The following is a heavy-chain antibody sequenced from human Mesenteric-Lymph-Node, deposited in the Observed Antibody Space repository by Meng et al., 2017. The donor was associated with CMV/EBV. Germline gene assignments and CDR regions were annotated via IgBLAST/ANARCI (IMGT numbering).Heavy chain of an antibody. CDR1: GGSISTYF. CDR2: IYYNGDT. J-gene: IGHJ5*02. CDR3: ARSCSSTTCRLDR. V-gene: IGHV4-59*01. D-gene: IGHD2-2*01. Sequence: CTISGGSISTYFWNWIRQPPGKGLEWLASIYYNGDTYYNPSLKSRVTISVDMSSNQFSLQLTSVTAADTAIYYCARSCSSTTCRLDRWGQGALVTVSS.